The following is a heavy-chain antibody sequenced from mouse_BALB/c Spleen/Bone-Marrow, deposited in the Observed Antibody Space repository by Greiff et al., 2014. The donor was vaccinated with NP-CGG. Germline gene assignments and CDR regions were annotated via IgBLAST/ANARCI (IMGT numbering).Heavy chain of an antibody. J-gene: IGHJ3*01. Sequence: EVQVVESGGGLVQPGGSMKLSCVASGFTFSNYWMNWVRQSPEKGLEWVAEIRLKSNNYATHYAESVKGGFTISRDDSKSSVYLQMNNLRAEDTGIYYCTRRDYDGFAYWGQGTLVTVSA. V-gene: IGHV6-6*02. CDR1: GFTFSNYW. D-gene: IGHD2-4*01. CDR2: IRLKSNNYAT. CDR3: TRRDYDGFAY.